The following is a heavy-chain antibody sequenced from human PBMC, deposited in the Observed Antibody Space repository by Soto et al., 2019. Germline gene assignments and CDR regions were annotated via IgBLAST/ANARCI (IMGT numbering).Heavy chain of an antibody. D-gene: IGHD2-2*01. CDR3: ASPPARYCSGTRCHSSYYYYGMDV. CDR2: IIPIFGTA. V-gene: IGHV1-69*13. Sequence: ASVKVSCKASGGTFSSYAISWVRQAPGQGLEWMGGIIPIFGTANYAQKFQGRVTITADESTSTAYMELSSLRSEDTAVYYCASPPARYCSGTRCHSSYYYYGMDVWGQGTTVTVSS. J-gene: IGHJ6*02. CDR1: GGTFSSYA.